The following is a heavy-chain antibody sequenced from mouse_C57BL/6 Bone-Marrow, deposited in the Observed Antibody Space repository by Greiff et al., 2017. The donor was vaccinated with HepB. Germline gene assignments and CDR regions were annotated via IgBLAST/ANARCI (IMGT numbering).Heavy chain of an antibody. V-gene: IGHV1-69*01. CDR1: GYTFTSYW. Sequence: VQLQQPGAELVMPGASVKLSCKASGYTFTSYWMHWVKQRPGQGLEWIGEIDPSDSYTNYNQKFKGKSTLTVDKSSSTAYMELRSLTSEDSAVYFCAKLRFDYWGQGTTLTVSS. J-gene: IGHJ2*01. CDR2: IDPSDSYT. CDR3: AKLRFDY.